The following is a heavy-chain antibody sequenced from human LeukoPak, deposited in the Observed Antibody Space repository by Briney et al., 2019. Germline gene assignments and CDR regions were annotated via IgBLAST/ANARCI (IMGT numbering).Heavy chain of an antibody. CDR1: GGTFSSYA. V-gene: IGHV1-69*05. Sequence: SSVKVSCKASGGTFSSYAISWVRQAPGQGLEWMGGIIPIFGTANYAQKFQGRVTITTDESTSTAYMEMSSLRSEDTAEYYCAVARGLRRDNWDQGHLVIVSS. CDR2: IIPIFGTA. D-gene: IGHD2-15*01. J-gene: IGHJ4*02. CDR3: AVARGLRRDN.